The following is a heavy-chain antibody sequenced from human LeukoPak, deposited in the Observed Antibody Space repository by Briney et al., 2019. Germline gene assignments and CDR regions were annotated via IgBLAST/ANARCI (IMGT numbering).Heavy chain of an antibody. V-gene: IGHV1-2*02. Sequence: ASVNVSCKPSGYTFTGYYMHWVPQAPGQGLEWMGWIKPNIDVTKYAQKFQGRVTITRDTSISTAYMELSSLRSDDTAVYYCAREYYYESSEYYVVLSGAFDIWGQGTMVTVSS. J-gene: IGHJ3*02. CDR1: GYTFTGYY. CDR2: IKPNIDVT. CDR3: AREYYYESSEYYVVLSGAFDI. D-gene: IGHD3-22*01.